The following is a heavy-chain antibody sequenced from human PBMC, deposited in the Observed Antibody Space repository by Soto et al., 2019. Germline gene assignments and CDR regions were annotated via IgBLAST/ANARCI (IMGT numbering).Heavy chain of an antibody. J-gene: IGHJ3*02. V-gene: IGHV4-31*03. CDR1: GGSISSGGYY. Sequence: LSLTCTVSGGSISSGGYYWSWIRQHPGKGLEWIGYIYYSGSTYYNPSLKSRVTISVDTSKNQFSLKLSSVTAADTAVYYCARFNPTYYYDSSGYYEAFDIWGQGTMVTVSS. CDR2: IYYSGST. D-gene: IGHD3-22*01. CDR3: ARFNPTYYYDSSGYYEAFDI.